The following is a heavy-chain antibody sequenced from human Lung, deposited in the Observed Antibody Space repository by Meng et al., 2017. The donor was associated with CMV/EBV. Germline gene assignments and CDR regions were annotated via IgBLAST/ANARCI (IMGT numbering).Heavy chain of an antibody. CDR3: ARPGTYSSGWYAY. J-gene: IGHJ4*02. CDR1: GYSFTSYW. CDR2: IYPGDSDT. Sequence: GEXXKISCKGSGYSFTSYWIGWVRQVPGKGLEWMGIIYPGDSDTRYSPSFQGQVTISADKSISTAYLQWSSLKASDTAMYYCARPGTYSSGWYAYWGQGTLVTVSS. V-gene: IGHV5-51*01. D-gene: IGHD6-19*01.